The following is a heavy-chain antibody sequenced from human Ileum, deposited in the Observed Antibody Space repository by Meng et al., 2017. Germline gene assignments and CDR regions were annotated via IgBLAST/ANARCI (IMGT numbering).Heavy chain of an antibody. CDR3: AAIISMKVD. CDR1: GFPFNTYD. Sequence: QVQLVESGGGVVHPGRSLRLSCAASGFPFNTYDLHRVRQAPGKGLEWVALIAYDGSNKYYADSVKGRFIISRDNSKSTLYLQMNSLRVEDTAVYYCAAIISMKVDWGQGTLVTVSS. J-gene: IGHJ4*02. V-gene: IGHV3-30-3*01. CDR2: IAYDGSNK. D-gene: IGHD3-22*01.